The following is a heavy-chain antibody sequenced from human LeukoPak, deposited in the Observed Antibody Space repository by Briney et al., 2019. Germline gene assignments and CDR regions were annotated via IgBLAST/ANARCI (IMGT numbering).Heavy chain of an antibody. Sequence: PGGSLRLSCAASGFTFGSYAMSWVRQAPGKGLEWVSAISGSGGSTYYADSVKGRFTISRDNSKNTLYLQMNSLRAEDTAVYYCAELSDSGSSWRRTRFDYWGQGTLVTVSS. J-gene: IGHJ4*02. V-gene: IGHV3-23*01. D-gene: IGHD2-15*01. CDR1: GFTFGSYA. CDR3: AELSDSGSSWRRTRFDY. CDR2: ISGSGGST.